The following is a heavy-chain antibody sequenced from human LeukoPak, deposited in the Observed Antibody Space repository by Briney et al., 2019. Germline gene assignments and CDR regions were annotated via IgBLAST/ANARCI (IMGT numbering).Heavy chain of an antibody. CDR3: ARDGGGIAVAGHGVYYFDY. CDR1: GGSISSGGYY. D-gene: IGHD6-19*01. V-gene: IGHV4-31*03. J-gene: IGHJ4*02. Sequence: SETLSLTCTVSGGSISSGGYYWSWIRQHPGKGLEWIGYIYYSGSTYYNPSLKSRVTISVDTSKNQFSLKLSSVTAADTAVYYCARDGGGIAVAGHGVYYFDYWGQGTLVTVSS. CDR2: IYYSGST.